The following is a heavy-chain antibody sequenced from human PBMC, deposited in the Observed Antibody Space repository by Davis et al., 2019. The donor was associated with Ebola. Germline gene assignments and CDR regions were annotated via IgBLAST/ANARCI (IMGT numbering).Heavy chain of an antibody. V-gene: IGHV3-7*01. CDR1: GFTFSSYW. CDR3: ARDLRAVAGMNWFDP. CDR2: IKQDGSEK. J-gene: IGHJ5*02. D-gene: IGHD6-19*01. Sequence: GESLKISCAASGFTFSSYWMSWVRQAPGKGLEWVANIKQDGSEKYYVDSVKGRFTISRDNAKNSLYLQMNSLRAEDTAVYYCARDLRAVAGMNWFDPWGQGTLVTVSS.